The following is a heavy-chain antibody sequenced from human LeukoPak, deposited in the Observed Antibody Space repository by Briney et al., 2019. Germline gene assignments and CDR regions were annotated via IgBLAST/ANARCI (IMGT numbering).Heavy chain of an antibody. CDR3: ARARVGANYFDY. CDR1: GYTFTSYG. J-gene: IGHJ4*02. V-gene: IGHV1-18*01. Sequence: ASVKVSCKASGYTFTSYGISWVRQAPGQGLEWMGWISAYNGSTNYAQKLQGRVTMTTDTSTSTAYMELRSLRSDDTAVYYCARARVGANYFDYWGQGTLVTVSS. CDR2: ISAYNGST. D-gene: IGHD1-26*01.